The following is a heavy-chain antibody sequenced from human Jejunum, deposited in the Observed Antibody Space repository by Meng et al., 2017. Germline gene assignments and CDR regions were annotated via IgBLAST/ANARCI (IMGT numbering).Heavy chain of an antibody. CDR2: ISSSGNTE. Sequence: QVQLVQSGGGLVKPGGSLRPSCAASGFTFSDYYVSWIRQAPGKGLEWVSYISSSGNTEDHADSVKGRFTISRDNAQNSVYLQMNSLRAEDTAVYYCARGRYSYGLWGQGTLVTVSS. V-gene: IGHV3-11*01. D-gene: IGHD5-18*01. CDR1: GFTFSDYY. CDR3: ARGRYSYGL. J-gene: IGHJ4*02.